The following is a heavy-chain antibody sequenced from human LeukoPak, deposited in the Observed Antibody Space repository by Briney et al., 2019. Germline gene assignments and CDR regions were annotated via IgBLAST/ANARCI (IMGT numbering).Heavy chain of an antibody. V-gene: IGHV3-21*01. D-gene: IGHD3-10*01. CDR2: ISSSSSYI. CDR1: GFAFSSYS. Sequence: PGGSLRLSCAASGFAFSSYSMNWVRQAPGKGLEWVSSISSSSSYIYYADSVKGRFTISRDNAKNSLYLQMNSLRAEDTAVYYCARDISGVGFGELYIWGQGTMVTVSS. J-gene: IGHJ3*02. CDR3: ARDISGVGFGELYI.